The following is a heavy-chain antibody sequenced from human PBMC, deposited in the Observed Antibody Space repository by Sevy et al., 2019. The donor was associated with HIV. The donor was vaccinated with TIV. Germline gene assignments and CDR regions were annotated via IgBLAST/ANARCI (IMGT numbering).Heavy chain of an antibody. CDR3: ATTKDYYESSGSPFDY. D-gene: IGHD3-22*01. CDR2: FDPEDGET. CDR1: GYTLTKLG. Sequence: ASVKVSCKVSGYTLTKLGMHWVRQAPGKGLEWMGSFDPEDGETIYAQKFQGRLTMTEDTSTDTDYMDLSSLRSEDTAVYFCATTKDYYESSGSPFDYWGQGTVVTVSS. J-gene: IGHJ4*02. V-gene: IGHV1-24*01.